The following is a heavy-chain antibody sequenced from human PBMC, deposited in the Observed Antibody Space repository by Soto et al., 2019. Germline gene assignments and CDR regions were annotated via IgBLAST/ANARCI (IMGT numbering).Heavy chain of an antibody. V-gene: IGHV1-8*01. CDR3: ARGSGYFGDYYFDY. J-gene: IGHJ4*02. CDR1: GYTFTSYD. D-gene: IGHD3-10*01. Sequence: QVRLVQSGAEVKKPGASVKVSCKASGYTFTSYDINWVRQATGQGLEWMGWMNPNSGNTGYTQKFQGRVTMTRNTSISTAYMELSSLRSEDTAVYYCARGSGYFGDYYFDYWGQGTLVTVSS. CDR2: MNPNSGNT.